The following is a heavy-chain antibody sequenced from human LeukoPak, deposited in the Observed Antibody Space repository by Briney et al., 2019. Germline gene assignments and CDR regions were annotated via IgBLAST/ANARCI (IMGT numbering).Heavy chain of an antibody. V-gene: IGHV3-74*01. D-gene: IGHD6-19*01. CDR2: INTDGSST. J-gene: IGHJ4*02. CDR3: AKDPRPGYSSGWYNYFDY. CDR1: GFTFSSYW. Sequence: GGSLRLSCGASGFTFSSYWMFWVRQAPGKGLVWVSRINTDGSSTTHADSVKGRFTISRDNSKNTLYLQMNSLRAEDTAVYYCAKDPRPGYSSGWYNYFDYWGQGTLVTVSS.